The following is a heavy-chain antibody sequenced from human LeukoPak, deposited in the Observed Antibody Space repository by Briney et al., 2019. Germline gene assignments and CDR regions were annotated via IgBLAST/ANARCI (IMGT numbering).Heavy chain of an antibody. CDR3: AKDRSCTNDVCHEDFDY. D-gene: IGHD2-8*01. V-gene: IGHV3-21*01. CDR1: GFSSSAHT. J-gene: IGHJ4*02. CDR2: IDSTSTYI. Sequence: GGSLRLSCEGSGFSSSAHTMNWVRQAPGKGLEWVSSIDSTSTYIYYADSMKGRFSISRDNAKNSLYLQMSSLRAEDTAVYYCAKDRSCTNDVCHEDFDYWGQGTLVTVSS.